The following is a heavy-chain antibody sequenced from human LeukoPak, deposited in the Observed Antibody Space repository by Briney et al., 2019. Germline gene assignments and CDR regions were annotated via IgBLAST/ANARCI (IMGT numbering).Heavy chain of an antibody. CDR2: IIPIFGTA. D-gene: IGHD6-6*01. CDR3: AREVYSSSNWFDP. J-gene: IGHJ5*02. Sequence: SLKVSCKASGGTFSSYAISWVRQAPGQGLEWMGGIIPIFGTANYAQKFQGRVTITTDESTSTAYMELSSLRSEDTAVYYCAREVYSSSNWFDPWGQGTLVTVSS. CDR1: GGTFSSYA. V-gene: IGHV1-69*05.